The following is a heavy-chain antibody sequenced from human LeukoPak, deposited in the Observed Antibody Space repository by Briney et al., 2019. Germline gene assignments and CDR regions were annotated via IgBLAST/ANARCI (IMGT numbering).Heavy chain of an antibody. CDR3: VRLRWELLAPYFDH. CDR2: IYHSGST. V-gene: IGHV4-59*01. J-gene: IGHJ4*02. D-gene: IGHD2-15*01. CDR1: TDSRNTYY. Sequence: SETLSLTCSVSTDSRNTYYWSWIRQSPGKGLEWIGHIYHSGSTDYKPSFKSRVTISIDMSRKEFSLKLTSVTVADTAMYYRVRLRWELLAPYFDHWGQGAFVIVSS.